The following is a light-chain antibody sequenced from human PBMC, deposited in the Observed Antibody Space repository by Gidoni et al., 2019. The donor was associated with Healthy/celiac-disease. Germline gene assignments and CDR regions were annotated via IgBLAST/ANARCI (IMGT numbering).Light chain of an antibody. CDR3: AAWDDSLSGPV. V-gene: IGLV1-47*01. Sequence: QSVLTQPPSASGTHGQRVTISCSGSRFNIGSTYVYWYQQHPGTAPKLLIYNNNQRPSGVPDRCSGSKSGTSASLAISGLRYEDEADYYCAAWDDSLSGPVFGGGTKVTVL. J-gene: IGLJ3*02. CDR2: NNN. CDR1: RFNIGSTY.